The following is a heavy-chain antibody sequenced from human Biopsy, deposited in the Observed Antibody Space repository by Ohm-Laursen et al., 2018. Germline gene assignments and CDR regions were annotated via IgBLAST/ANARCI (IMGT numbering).Heavy chain of an antibody. D-gene: IGHD1-1*01. V-gene: IGHV3-48*03. CDR3: ARGTRTSWRRAFDI. CDR2: ISSSGSTI. Sequence: SLRLSCAASGFTLSTYDMNWVRQTPGKGLEWVSYISSSGSTIYYAESLKGRFTISKDNGKISLYLQMNSLRAEDTAVYYCARGTRTSWRRAFDIWGRGTMVTVSS. CDR1: GFTLSTYD. J-gene: IGHJ3*02.